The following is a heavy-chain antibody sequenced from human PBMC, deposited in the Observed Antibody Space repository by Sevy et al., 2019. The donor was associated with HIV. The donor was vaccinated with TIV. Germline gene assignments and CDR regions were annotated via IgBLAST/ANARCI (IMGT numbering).Heavy chain of an antibody. Sequence: ASVKVSCKTSGYEFTNFGISWVRQAPGQGLEWMGWTSPYNGNTNYAQNFQGRVTLTTDTSTSTAYMEVRSLRSDDTAVYYCGRLTKWMAFQHFEYWGQGTLVTVSS. D-gene: IGHD6-19*01. J-gene: IGHJ4*02. CDR2: TSPYNGNT. V-gene: IGHV1-18*01. CDR3: GRLTKWMAFQHFEY. CDR1: GYEFTNFG.